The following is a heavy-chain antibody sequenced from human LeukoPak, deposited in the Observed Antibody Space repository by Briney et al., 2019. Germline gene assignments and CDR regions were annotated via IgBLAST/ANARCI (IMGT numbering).Heavy chain of an antibody. CDR1: GFTFSNYG. J-gene: IGHJ4*02. D-gene: IGHD3-10*01. V-gene: IGHV3-30*18. Sequence: PGGSLRLSCAASGFTFSNYGMHWVRQAPGKGLEWVTLISYDGSNKYYADSVKGRFTISRDNSKNTLYLQMNSLRAEDTAVYYCAKDHSYGSGSYSDYWGQGTLVTVSS. CDR2: ISYDGSNK. CDR3: AKDHSYGSGSYSDY.